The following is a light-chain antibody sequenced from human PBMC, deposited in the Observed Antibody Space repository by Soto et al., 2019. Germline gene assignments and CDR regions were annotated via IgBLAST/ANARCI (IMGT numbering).Light chain of an antibody. J-gene: IGKJ5*01. CDR1: QCVSSY. CDR2: DAF. CDR3: QQRSNWPIT. Sequence: EIVFTHSPLTLYLSAVERATLSCSACQCVSSYLAFYQQKPYQGPRLLIYDAFNRATGIPARFSGSGSGTDFTLTISILEPEDFVVYYCQQRSNWPITFGQGTRLEI. V-gene: IGKV3-11*01.